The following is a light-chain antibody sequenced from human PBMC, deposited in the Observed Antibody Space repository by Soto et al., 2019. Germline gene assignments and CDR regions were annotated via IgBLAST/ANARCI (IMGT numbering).Light chain of an antibody. CDR3: QQYNKWPPIT. CDR1: QSVRSN. J-gene: IGKJ5*01. CDR2: GAS. V-gene: IGKV3-15*01. Sequence: VMTQSPTPPSLSPGEGAPLSCRASQSVRSNLAWYQQKPGQAPRLLIFGASTRATGIPARFSGSGSGTEFTLTISSLQSEDFAVYYCQQYNKWPPITFGQGTRLEIK.